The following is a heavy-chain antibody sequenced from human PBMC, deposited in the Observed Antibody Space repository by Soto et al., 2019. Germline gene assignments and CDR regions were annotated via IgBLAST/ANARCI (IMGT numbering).Heavy chain of an antibody. CDR2: ISYDGSNK. CDR3: ARESKGTTQTSRGGMDV. Sequence: ESGGGVVQPGRSLRLSCAASGFTFSSYAMHWVRQAPGKGLEWVAVISYDGSNKYYADSVKGRFTISRDNSKNTLYLQMNSLRAEDTAVYYCARESKGTTQTSRGGMDVWGQGTTVTVSS. V-gene: IGHV3-30-3*01. J-gene: IGHJ6*02. CDR1: GFTFSSYA. D-gene: IGHD1-7*01.